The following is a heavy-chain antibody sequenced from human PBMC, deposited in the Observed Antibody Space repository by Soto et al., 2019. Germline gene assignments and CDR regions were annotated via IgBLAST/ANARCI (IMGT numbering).Heavy chain of an antibody. CDR1: GFTFSSYS. CDR2: ISSSSSTI. V-gene: IGHV3-48*02. CDR3: ARPTRPGVQRGFDY. D-gene: IGHD2-8*01. J-gene: IGHJ4*02. Sequence: SLRLSCAASGFTFSSYSMNWVRQASGKGLEWVSYISSSSSTIYYADSVKGRFTISRDNAKNSLYLQMNSLRDEDTAVYYCARPTRPGVQRGFDYWGQGTLVTVSS.